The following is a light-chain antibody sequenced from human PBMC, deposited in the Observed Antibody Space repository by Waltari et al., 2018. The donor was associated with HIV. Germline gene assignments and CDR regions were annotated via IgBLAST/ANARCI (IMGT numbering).Light chain of an antibody. CDR2: YDS. CDR3: QVWDSSSDPPNWV. V-gene: IGLV3-21*04. Sequence: SYVLTQPPSVSVAPGKTARITCGGNNIGSKSVHWYQQKPGQAPVLVIYYDSARPSGIPERFSGSNSGNTATLTISRVEAGDEADYYCQVWDSSSDPPNWVFGGGTKLTVL. J-gene: IGLJ3*02. CDR1: NIGSKS.